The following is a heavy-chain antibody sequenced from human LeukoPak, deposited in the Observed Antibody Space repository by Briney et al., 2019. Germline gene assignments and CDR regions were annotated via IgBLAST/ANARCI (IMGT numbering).Heavy chain of an antibody. D-gene: IGHD3-10*01. CDR2: MYTSGST. Sequence: PSQTLSLTCTVSGGSISSGSYYWTWIRQPAGKGLEWIGRMYTSGSTNYNPSLRSRVTISVDTSKKQFSLKLSSVTAADTAVYYCARARRAPGRYYYGSGSSTTRAPGNWFDPWGQGTLVTVSS. J-gene: IGHJ5*02. V-gene: IGHV4-61*02. CDR1: GGSISSGSYY. CDR3: ARARRAPGRYYYGSGSSTTRAPGNWFDP.